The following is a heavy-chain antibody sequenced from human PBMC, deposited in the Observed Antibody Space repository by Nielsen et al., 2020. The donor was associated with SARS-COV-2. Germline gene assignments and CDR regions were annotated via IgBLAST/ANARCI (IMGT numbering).Heavy chain of an antibody. V-gene: IGHV1-46*01. CDR3: ARQGGDHDIDY. D-gene: IGHD4-17*01. CDR1: GYTFTSYY. Sequence: ASVKVSCKASGYTFTSYYIHWVRQAPGQGLEWMGVINPSGGPTTYAQKFQGRVTMTRDTSTSTVYMELSSLRSEDTAVYYCARQGGDHDIDYWGQGTLVTVSS. J-gene: IGHJ4*02. CDR2: INPSGGPT.